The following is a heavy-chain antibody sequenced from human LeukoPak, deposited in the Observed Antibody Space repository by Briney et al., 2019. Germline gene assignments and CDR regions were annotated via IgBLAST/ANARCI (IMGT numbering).Heavy chain of an antibody. V-gene: IGHV3-74*01. CDR3: VRDLGGRSGH. D-gene: IGHD1-26*01. J-gene: IGHJ4*02. CDR2: INEDGSTT. CDR1: GFTFSSNW. Sequence: GGSLRLSCAASGFTFSSNWMHWVRQAPGKGLVWVSRINEDGSTTNYADSVKGRSTIFRDNAENTLYLQMNSLRAEDTAVYYCVRDLGGRSGHWGQGTLVTVSS.